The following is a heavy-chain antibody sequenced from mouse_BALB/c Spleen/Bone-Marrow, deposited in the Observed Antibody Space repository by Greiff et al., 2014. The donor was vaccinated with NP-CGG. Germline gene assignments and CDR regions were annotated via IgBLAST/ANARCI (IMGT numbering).Heavy chain of an antibody. V-gene: IGHV5-9-2*01. Sequence: DVKLMESGGGLVKSGGSLKLSCAASGFTFSNYGMSWVRQTPEKRLEWVATISGGGSYTFYSDSVKGRFTISRDNAKNNLYLQLSSLRSEDTALYYCARHAYYDQTEVSFVYWGQGTLVTVSA. D-gene: IGHD2-4*01. J-gene: IGHJ3*01. CDR3: ARHAYYDQTEVSFVY. CDR1: GFTFSNYG. CDR2: ISGGGSYT.